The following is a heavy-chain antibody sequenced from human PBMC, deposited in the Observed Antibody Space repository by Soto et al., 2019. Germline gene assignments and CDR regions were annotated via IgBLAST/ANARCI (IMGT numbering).Heavy chain of an antibody. D-gene: IGHD2-15*01. CDR2: FDPEDGET. CDR1: GYTLTELS. Sequence: VASVKVSCKVSGYTLTELSMHWVRQAPGKGLEWMGGFDPEDGETIYAQKFQGRVTMTEDTSTDTAYMELSSLRSEDTAVYYCATGGGDISLTPCYYYYGMDVWAQGTTVTVSS. V-gene: IGHV1-24*01. J-gene: IGHJ6*02. CDR3: ATGGGDISLTPCYYYYGMDV.